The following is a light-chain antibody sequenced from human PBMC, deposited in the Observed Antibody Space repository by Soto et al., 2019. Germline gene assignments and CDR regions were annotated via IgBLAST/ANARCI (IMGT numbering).Light chain of an antibody. CDR2: EAS. CDR1: SSDVGGYNY. V-gene: IGLV2-14*01. J-gene: IGLJ2*01. CDR3: QSYDTFLSAVV. Sequence: QSALTQPASVSGSPGQSITISCTGTSSDVGGYNYVSWYQQHPGKAPKLMIYEASNRPSGVPDRFSGSKSGTSASLAITGLQAEDEADYYCQSYDTFLSAVVFGGGTKVTVL.